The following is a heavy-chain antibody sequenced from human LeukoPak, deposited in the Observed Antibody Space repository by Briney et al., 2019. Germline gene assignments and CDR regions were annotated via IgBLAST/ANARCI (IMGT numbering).Heavy chain of an antibody. D-gene: IGHD3-3*01. CDR1: GFTFSDYY. CDR3: AKIMRRITIRDGMDV. CDR2: ISYDGSNK. Sequence: PGGSLRLSCAASGFTFSDYYMSWIRQAPGKGLEWVAVISYDGSNKYYADSVKGRFTISRDNSKNTLYLQMNSLRAEDTAVYYCAKIMRRITIRDGMDVWGQGTTVTVSS. J-gene: IGHJ6*02. V-gene: IGHV3-30*18.